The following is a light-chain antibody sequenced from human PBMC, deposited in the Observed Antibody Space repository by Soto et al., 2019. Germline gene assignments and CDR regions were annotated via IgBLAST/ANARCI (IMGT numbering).Light chain of an antibody. J-gene: IGKJ1*01. CDR2: DAS. CDR1: QSISSY. V-gene: IGKV1-6*01. Sequence: IQMTQSPSSLSASVGDRVTITCRASQSISSYLNWYQQKPGKAPNLLIYDASSLQSGVPSRFSGSGSGTDFTLAISSLQPEDSATYYCLQDINYPWTFGQGTKVDIK. CDR3: LQDINYPWT.